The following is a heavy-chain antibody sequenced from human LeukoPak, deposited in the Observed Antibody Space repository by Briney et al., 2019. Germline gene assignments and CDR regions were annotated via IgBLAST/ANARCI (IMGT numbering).Heavy chain of an antibody. V-gene: IGHV3-66*04. CDR2: IYSGGST. D-gene: IGHD2-21*02. CDR1: GFTVSSNY. Sequence: GGSLRLSCAASGFTVSSNYMSWVRQAPGKGLEWVSVIYSGGSTYYADSVKGRFTISRDNSKNTLYLQMNSLRAEDTAVYYCAKPAYCGGDCYSSPFQHWGQGTLLTVSS. CDR3: AKPAYCGGDCYSSPFQH. J-gene: IGHJ1*01.